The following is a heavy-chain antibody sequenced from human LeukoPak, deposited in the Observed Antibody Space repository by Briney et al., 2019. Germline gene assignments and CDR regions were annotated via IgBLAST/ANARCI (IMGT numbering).Heavy chain of an antibody. V-gene: IGHV3-21*01. CDR1: GFTVSSNY. D-gene: IGHD2-2*01. Sequence: TTGGSLRLSCAASGFTVSSNYMNWVRQAPGKGLEWVSSISSSSSYIYYADSVKGRFTISRDNAKNSLYLQMNSLRAEDTAVYYCARDQSHVVPAADDAFDIWGQGTMVTVSS. CDR3: ARDQSHVVPAADDAFDI. J-gene: IGHJ3*02. CDR2: ISSSSSYI.